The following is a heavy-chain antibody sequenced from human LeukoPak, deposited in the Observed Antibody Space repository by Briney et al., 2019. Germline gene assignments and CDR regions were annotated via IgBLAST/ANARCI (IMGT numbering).Heavy chain of an antibody. CDR2: ISPSGGIT. CDR3: AKYDMVRGVNVDY. D-gene: IGHD3-10*01. V-gene: IGHV3-23*01. J-gene: IGHJ4*02. CDR1: GFTFSSHG. Sequence: GGSLRLSCGASGFTFSSHGMNWVRQAPGKGLEWVSGISPSGGITYYTDSVKGRFSISRDNSKNTLYVQMNSLRAEDTAVYYCAKYDMVRGVNVDYWGQGTLVTVSP.